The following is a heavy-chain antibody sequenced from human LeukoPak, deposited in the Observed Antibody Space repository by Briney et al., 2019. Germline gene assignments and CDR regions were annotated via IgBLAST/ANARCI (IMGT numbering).Heavy chain of an antibody. V-gene: IGHV1-2*02. CDR3: ARESFSTVTSATDAFDI. Sequence: ASVKVSCTASGYSFSDFYIHWLRQAPGQGLEWLGWINPNSGGTNFAQYFQGRVTMTRDTSTSTVYMELSSLRSDDTAVYYCARESFSTVTSATDAFDIWGHGTMVTVSS. CDR1: GYSFSDFY. CDR2: INPNSGGT. J-gene: IGHJ3*02. D-gene: IGHD4-17*01.